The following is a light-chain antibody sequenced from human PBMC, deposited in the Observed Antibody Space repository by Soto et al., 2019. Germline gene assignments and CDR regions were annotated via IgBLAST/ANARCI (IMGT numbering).Light chain of an antibody. CDR2: GAS. Sequence: EIVLTQSPGTLALSPGEGATLSCRASQSVSKYLAWYQQKPGQAPRLLIYGASSRATGIPDSFSGSGSGTDFTFTISRLEPDDVAVYYCQQYGGSPQTFGQGTKVEIK. CDR1: QSVSKY. CDR3: QQYGGSPQT. V-gene: IGKV3-20*01. J-gene: IGKJ1*01.